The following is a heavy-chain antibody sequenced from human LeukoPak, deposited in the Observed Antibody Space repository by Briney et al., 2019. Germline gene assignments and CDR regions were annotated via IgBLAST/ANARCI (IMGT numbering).Heavy chain of an antibody. CDR1: GFTFDDYA. CDR2: ISSASSYI. CDR3: AREYVDGATNYFDP. J-gene: IGHJ5*02. Sequence: GRSLRLSCAASGFTFDDYAMHWVRQAPGKGLEWVSSISSASSYIYYADSVKGRFTISRDNAKNSLYLQMNSLRADDTGLYFCAREYVDGATNYFDPWGQGTLVTVSS. V-gene: IGHV3-21*01. D-gene: IGHD5-12*01.